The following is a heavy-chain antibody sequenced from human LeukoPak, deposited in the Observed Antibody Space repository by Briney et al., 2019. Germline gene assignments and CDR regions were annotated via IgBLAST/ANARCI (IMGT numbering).Heavy chain of an antibody. J-gene: IGHJ6*03. V-gene: IGHV3-30*02. CDR1: GFIFSSYG. CDR2: IRYDGSNT. Sequence: PGGSLRLSCAASGFIFSSYGMHWVRQAPGKGLEWVAFIRYDGSNTYYADSVKGRFTISRDNSKNTLYLKMNSLRAEDTAVYYCAKGGGWEVQYYYYYMDVWGKGTTVTISS. CDR3: AKGGGWEVQYYYYYMDV. D-gene: IGHD1-26*01.